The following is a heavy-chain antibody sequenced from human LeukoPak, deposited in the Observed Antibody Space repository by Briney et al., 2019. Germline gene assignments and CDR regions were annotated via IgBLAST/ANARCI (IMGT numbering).Heavy chain of an antibody. CDR2: IYYSGST. V-gene: IGHV4-61*08. CDR3: ARDGYSYGYFDY. J-gene: IGHJ4*02. Sequence: SETLSLTCTVSGVSVGRGDYFWSWIRQPPGKGLEWIGYIYYSGSTNYNPSLKSRVTISLDTSKNQFSLNLGSVTAADTAVYYCARDGYSYGYFDYWGQGTLVTVSS. D-gene: IGHD5-18*01. CDR1: GVSVGRGDYF.